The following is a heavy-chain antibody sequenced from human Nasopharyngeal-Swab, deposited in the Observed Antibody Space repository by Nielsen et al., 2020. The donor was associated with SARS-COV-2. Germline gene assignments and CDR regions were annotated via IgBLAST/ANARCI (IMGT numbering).Heavy chain of an antibody. D-gene: IGHD2-21*02. CDR3: ARDLGVVTAKYYYYYGMDV. CDR1: GGSIITYY. Sequence: SETLSLTCTVSGGSIITYYWSWIRQPPGKGLEWIGYIYYSGSTYYNPSLKSRVTISVDTSKNQFSLKLSSVTAADTAVYYCARDLGVVTAKYYYYYGMDVWGQGTTVTVSS. CDR2: IYYSGST. J-gene: IGHJ6*02. V-gene: IGHV4-30-4*08.